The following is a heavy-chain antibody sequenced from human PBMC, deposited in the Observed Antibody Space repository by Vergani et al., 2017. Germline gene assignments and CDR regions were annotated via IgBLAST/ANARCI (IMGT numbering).Heavy chain of an antibody. CDR1: GFTFDDHA. D-gene: IGHD6-6*01. V-gene: IGHV3-9*01. Sequence: EVQLVESGGGLVQPGRSLRLSCAASGFTFDDHAMHWVRQAPGKGLEWVSGISWNSGSIGYADSVKGRFTISRDNAKNSLYLQMNSLRAEDTALYYCARGIAAPRSYFDYWGQGTLVTVSS. CDR2: ISWNSGSI. CDR3: ARGIAAPRSYFDY. J-gene: IGHJ4*02.